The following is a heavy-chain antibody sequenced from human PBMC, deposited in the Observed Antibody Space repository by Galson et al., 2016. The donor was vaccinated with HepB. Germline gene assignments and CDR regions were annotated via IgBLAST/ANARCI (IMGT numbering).Heavy chain of an antibody. J-gene: IGHJ5*01. CDR3: AKDMRNIVELLDVILA. V-gene: IGHV3-23*01. D-gene: IGHD1-7*01. CDR1: GFSFSTYA. Sequence: SLRLSCAASGFSFSTYAMSWVRQAPGKGLEGVSYISGSGDRRYYADSVKGRFTVSRDNSKNTVYLQMNSLRTEDTAIYYCAKDMRNIVELLDVILAWGHGTPVTVS. CDR2: ISGSGDRR.